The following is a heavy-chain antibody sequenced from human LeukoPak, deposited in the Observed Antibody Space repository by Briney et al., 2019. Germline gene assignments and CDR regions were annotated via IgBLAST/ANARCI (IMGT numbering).Heavy chain of an antibody. CDR1: GGTFSSYA. Sequence: SVKVSCKASGGTFSSYAISWVRQAPGQGLEWMGGIIPIFGTANYAQKFQGRVTITADKSTSTAYMELSSLRSEDTAVYYCARDEGGYYDSSVAPDYWGQGTLVTVSS. D-gene: IGHD3-22*01. V-gene: IGHV1-69*06. CDR3: ARDEGGYYDSSVAPDY. J-gene: IGHJ4*02. CDR2: IIPIFGTA.